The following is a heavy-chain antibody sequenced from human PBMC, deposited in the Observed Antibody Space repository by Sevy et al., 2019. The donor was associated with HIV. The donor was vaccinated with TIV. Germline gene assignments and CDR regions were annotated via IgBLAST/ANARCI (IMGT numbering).Heavy chain of an antibody. D-gene: IGHD4-17*01. CDR3: VRGSPAVTNEAASFDY. V-gene: IGHV1-46*03. J-gene: IGHJ4*02. CDR2: INPRGGRT. CDR1: GYTFTTD. Sequence: ASVKVSCKASGYTFTTDIHWVRQAPGQGLEWMGNINPRGGRTSYAQKFYGRVTMTRDTSTYTVYMELSSLRSEDTAVYYCVRGSPAVTNEAASFDYWGQGTLVTVSS.